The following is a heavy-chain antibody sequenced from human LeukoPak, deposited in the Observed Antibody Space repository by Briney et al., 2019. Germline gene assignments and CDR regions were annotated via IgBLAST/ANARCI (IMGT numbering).Heavy chain of an antibody. D-gene: IGHD3-3*01. Sequence: PSETLSLTCTVSGYSISSGYYWGWIRQPPGKGLEWIGSIYHSGSTYYNPSLKSRVTISVDTSKNQFSLKLSSVTAADTAVYYCAGRRGMEWLPGYYYYYMDVWGKGTTVTVSS. CDR2: IYHSGST. CDR3: AGRRGMEWLPGYYYYYMDV. V-gene: IGHV4-38-2*02. J-gene: IGHJ6*03. CDR1: GYSISSGYY.